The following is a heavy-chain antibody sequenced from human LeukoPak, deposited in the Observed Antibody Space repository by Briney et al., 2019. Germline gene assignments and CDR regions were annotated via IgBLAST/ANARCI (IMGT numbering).Heavy chain of an antibody. CDR1: GFTFSSYW. V-gene: IGHV3-7*01. Sequence: GGSLRLSCAVSGFTFSSYWMSWVRQAPGKGLEWVANIKQDGSEKYYVDSVKGRFTISRDNAKNSLYLQMNSLRAEDTAVYYCARDLLGFDYWGQGTLVTVSS. CDR3: ARDLLGFDY. CDR2: IKQDGSEK. D-gene: IGHD1-26*01. J-gene: IGHJ4*02.